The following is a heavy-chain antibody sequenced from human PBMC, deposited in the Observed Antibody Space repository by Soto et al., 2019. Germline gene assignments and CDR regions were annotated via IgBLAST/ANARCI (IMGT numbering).Heavy chain of an antibody. J-gene: IGHJ5*02. CDR2: IYYSGST. CDR3: ARGLWFGETHIPGWFDP. V-gene: IGHV4-31*03. D-gene: IGHD3-10*01. Sequence: SETLSLTCTVSGGSISSGGYYWSWIRQHPGKGLEWIGYIYYSGSTYYNPSLKSRVTISVDTSKNQFSLKLSSVTAADTAVYYCARGLWFGETHIPGWFDPWGQGTLVTVSS. CDR1: GGSISSGGYY.